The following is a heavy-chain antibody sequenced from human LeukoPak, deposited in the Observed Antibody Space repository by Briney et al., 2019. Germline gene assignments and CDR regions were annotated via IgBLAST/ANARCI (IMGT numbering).Heavy chain of an antibody. Sequence: GGSLRLSCAASGFTFSSYAMSWVRQAPGKGLEWVSSISGSGGSIYYADSVKGRFTISRDNSQSTLYLQMNSLRAEDTAIYYCAKEAVAAAGPFDYWGQGTLVTVSS. D-gene: IGHD6-13*01. CDR1: GFTFSSYA. CDR3: AKEAVAAAGPFDY. CDR2: ISGSGGSI. V-gene: IGHV3-23*01. J-gene: IGHJ4*02.